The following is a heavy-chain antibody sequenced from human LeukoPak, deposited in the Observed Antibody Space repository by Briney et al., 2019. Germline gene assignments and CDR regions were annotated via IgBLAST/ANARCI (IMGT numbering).Heavy chain of an antibody. CDR3: AAIKRGYDDLHFHS. Sequence: PSETLSLTCTVTGGSISSHYWGWLRQPPGKGLEWIGNTWYFGSTSYNPSLSNRVTISEDTSKNQISLKLSSVTAADTAIYYCAAIKRGYDDLHFHSWGQGRLVTVS. J-gene: IGHJ4*02. V-gene: IGHV4-59*11. CDR1: GGSISSHY. D-gene: IGHD2-15*01. CDR2: TWYFGST.